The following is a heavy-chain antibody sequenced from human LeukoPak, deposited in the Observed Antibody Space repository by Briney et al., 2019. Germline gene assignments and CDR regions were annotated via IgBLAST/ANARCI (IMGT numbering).Heavy chain of an antibody. CDR1: GYTFTSCG. V-gene: IGHV1-18*01. CDR3: ARGEYCTNGVCPGDY. CDR2: INAYNGNT. J-gene: IGHJ4*02. Sequence: ASVKVSCKASGYTFTSCGINWVRQPPGQGLERMGLINAYNGNTNYAHKLQGRVTMTTDTSTSTAYMVLRSLRSDDTAVYYCARGEYCTNGVCPGDYWGQGTLVTVSS. D-gene: IGHD2-8*01.